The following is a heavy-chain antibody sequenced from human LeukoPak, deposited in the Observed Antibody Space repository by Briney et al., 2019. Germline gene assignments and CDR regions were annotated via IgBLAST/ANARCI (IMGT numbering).Heavy chain of an antibody. J-gene: IGHJ5*02. V-gene: IGHV4-61*02. CDR2: IYTSGST. Sequence: PSQTLSLTCTVSGSSISSGCYYWSWIRQPAGKGLEWIGRIYTSGSTNYNPSLKSRVTISVDTSKNQFPLKLSSVTAADTAVYYCARVGGEPFDPWGQGTLVTVSS. CDR1: GSSISSGCYY. CDR3: ARVGGEPFDP. D-gene: IGHD2-21*01.